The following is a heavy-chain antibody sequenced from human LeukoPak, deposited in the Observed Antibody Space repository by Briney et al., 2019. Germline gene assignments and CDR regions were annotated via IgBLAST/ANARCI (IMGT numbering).Heavy chain of an antibody. D-gene: IGHD3-3*01. CDR2: IHTGGST. J-gene: IGHJ6*02. Sequence: SETLSLTCTVSGESITSYYWSWIRQPAGKGLEWIGRIHTGGSTNYNPSLKSRVTMSVDTSKNQFSLKLTSVTATDTAMYYCASSFAVAGYYHGMDVWGQGTSVTVSS. CDR1: GESITSYY. CDR3: ASSFAVAGYYHGMDV. V-gene: IGHV4-4*07.